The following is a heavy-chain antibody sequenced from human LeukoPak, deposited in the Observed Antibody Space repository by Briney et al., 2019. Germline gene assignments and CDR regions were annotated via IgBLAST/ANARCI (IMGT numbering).Heavy chain of an antibody. CDR2: INPTAGNT. V-gene: IGHV1-46*01. CDR3: ARIRDGYNDAYDI. Sequence: ASVKVSCKASGYTFSNYYLHWVRQAPGQGLEWMGLINPTAGNTYYPQRFQGRVTMTRNTSTSTVYMELSSLRSEDTAVYYCARIRDGYNDAYDIWGQGTMVTVPS. J-gene: IGHJ3*02. CDR1: GYTFSNYY. D-gene: IGHD5-24*01.